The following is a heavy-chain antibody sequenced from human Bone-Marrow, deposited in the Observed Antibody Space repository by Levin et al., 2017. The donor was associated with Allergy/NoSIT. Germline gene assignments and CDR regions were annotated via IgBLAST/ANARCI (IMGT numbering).Heavy chain of an antibody. CDR2: ISYNGGNK. V-gene: IGHV3-30-3*01. CDR1: GFTFSHYA. Sequence: LSLTCAASGFTFSHYAMHWVRQAPGKGLEWVALISYNGGNKYYADSVDGRFSISRDSSKNTLYLQLNSLRAEDTAAYYCARESLEYSSSLVVYYFDYWGQGTLVTVSS. J-gene: IGHJ4*02. D-gene: IGHD6-6*01. CDR3: ARESLEYSSSLVVYYFDY.